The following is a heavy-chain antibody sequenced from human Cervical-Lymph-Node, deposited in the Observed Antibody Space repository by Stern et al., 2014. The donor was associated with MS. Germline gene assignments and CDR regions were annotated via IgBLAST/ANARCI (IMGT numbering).Heavy chain of an antibody. CDR2: INPNSGDT. CDR3: ARSPYSYGSGDWYFDL. Sequence: VQLVESRAEVRKPGTSVKVSCKATGYTFTDYSLHLVRQAPGQGLYWMGRINPNSGDTNYAQKFQGRVTMTRDTSISTAYMELKRLRSDDTAVYYCARSPYSYGSGDWYFDLWGRGTLVTVSS. D-gene: IGHD3-10*01. CDR1: GYTFTDYS. V-gene: IGHV1-2*06. J-gene: IGHJ2*01.